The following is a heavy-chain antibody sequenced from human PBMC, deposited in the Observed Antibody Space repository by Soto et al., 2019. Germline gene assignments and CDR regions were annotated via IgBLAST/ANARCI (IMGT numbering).Heavy chain of an antibody. J-gene: IGHJ5*02. CDR1: GGSFIGYY. D-gene: IGHD5-12*01. CDR2: INHSGST. CDR3: ARGHGYRVSRVNWFYP. Sequence: SETLSLTCAVYGGSFIGYYWSWILQPPGKGLEWIGEINHSGSTNYNPSLKSRVTISVDTSKNQFSLKLSPVTAADTAVYYCARGHGYRVSRVNWFYPRGQGTLVTVSS. V-gene: IGHV4-34*01.